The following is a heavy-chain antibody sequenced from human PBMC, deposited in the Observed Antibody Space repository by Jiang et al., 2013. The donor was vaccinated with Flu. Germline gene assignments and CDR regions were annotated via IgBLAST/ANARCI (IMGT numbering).Heavy chain of an antibody. J-gene: IGHJ4*02. D-gene: IGHD6-25*01. CDR2: ISYDGSI. V-gene: IGHV3-30-3*01. CDR3: ARGSEAPVGY. Sequence: EWVAVISYDGSINTTQTPSKGRFTISRDNSKNTLYLQMNSLRAEDTAVYYCARGSEAPVGYWGQGTLVTVSS.